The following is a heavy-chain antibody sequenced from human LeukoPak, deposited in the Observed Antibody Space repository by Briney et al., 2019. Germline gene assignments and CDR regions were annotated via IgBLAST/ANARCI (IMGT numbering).Heavy chain of an antibody. V-gene: IGHV1-2*02. D-gene: IGHD2-2*01. CDR1: GYTFTDDY. J-gene: IGHJ6*02. Sequence: ASVKVSCKASGYTFTDDYVQWVRQAPGQGLEWMGWINPNSGGTNYAQKFQGRVTMTRETSISTAYMELSRLRSDDTAVYYCARDHCTSTGCYENYYYGLDVWGQGTTVTVSS. CDR3: ARDHCTSTGCYENYYYGLDV. CDR2: INPNSGGT.